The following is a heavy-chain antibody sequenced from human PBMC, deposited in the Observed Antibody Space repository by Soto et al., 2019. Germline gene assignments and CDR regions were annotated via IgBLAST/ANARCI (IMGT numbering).Heavy chain of an antibody. CDR2: INPSGGST. J-gene: IGHJ4*02. CDR3: ARDLLSGDLDC. D-gene: IGHD1-26*01. CDR1: GYSFTNYY. Sequence: QVQLVQSGAEVKKPGASVKVSCKASGYSFTNYYMHWVRQAPGQGLEWMGIINPSGGSTSYAQKFQGRVTMTRDTSTNTVYMDLSGLRSEDTAVYYCARDLLSGDLDCWGQGTLVTVSS. V-gene: IGHV1-46*01.